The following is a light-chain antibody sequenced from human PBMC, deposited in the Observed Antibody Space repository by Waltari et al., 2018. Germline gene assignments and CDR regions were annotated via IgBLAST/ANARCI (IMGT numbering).Light chain of an antibody. V-gene: IGKV4-1*01. CDR2: WAS. Sequence: DIVMTQSPDSLAVSLGERATINFMSSQSFLSSSNNKNFLVWYQQKAGQPPKLLIYWASTRESGVPDRFSGSGSGTDFTLTISSLQAEDVAVYYCQQYYTTPWTFGQGTKVEIK. J-gene: IGKJ1*01. CDR1: QSFLSSSNNKNF. CDR3: QQYYTTPWT.